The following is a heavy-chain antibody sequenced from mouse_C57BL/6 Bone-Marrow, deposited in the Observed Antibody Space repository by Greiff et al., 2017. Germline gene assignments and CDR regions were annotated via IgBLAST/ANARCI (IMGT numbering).Heavy chain of an antibody. D-gene: IGHD2-3*01. CDR2: IRNKANGYTT. CDR1: GFTFTDYY. J-gene: IGHJ3*01. CDR3: ARSLLRDGYYLAWVAY. Sequence: EVMLVESGGGLVQPGGSLSLSCAASGFTFTDYYMSWVRQPPGKALEWLGFIRNKANGYTTEYSASVKGRFTISRDNSQSILYLQMNALRAEDSATYYCARSLLRDGYYLAWVAYWGQGTLVTVSA. V-gene: IGHV7-3*01.